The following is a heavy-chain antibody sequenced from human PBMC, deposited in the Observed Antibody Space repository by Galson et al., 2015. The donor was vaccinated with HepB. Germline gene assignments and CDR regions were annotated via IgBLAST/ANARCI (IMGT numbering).Heavy chain of an antibody. CDR3: VSSGGYNYWEDDFDY. J-gene: IGHJ4*02. D-gene: IGHD5-24*01. Sequence: SLRLSCAASGFIFSNYALRWVRQVPGKGLEWVSNISGSLGSKYSADPVKGRFTISRDNSQSTLYLHMNSLRVEDTAVYYCVSSGGYNYWEDDFDYWGQGTLVTVSS. V-gene: IGHV3-23*01. CDR2: ISGSLGSK. CDR1: GFIFSNYA.